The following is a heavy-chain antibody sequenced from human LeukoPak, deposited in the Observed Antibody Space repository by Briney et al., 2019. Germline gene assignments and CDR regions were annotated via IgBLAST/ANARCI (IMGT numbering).Heavy chain of an antibody. CDR2: IRTNAYGGTT. CDR3: TRDMGDYYGMDV. V-gene: IGHV3-49*03. J-gene: IGHJ6*02. Sequence: GGSLRLSCTASGFIFGNYAMSWFHQAPGKGLEWVSFIRTNAYGGTTEYAASVRGRFTISRDDSKNIAHLQMNSLKTEDSAVYYCTRDMGDYYGMDVWGQGTTVTVSS. CDR1: GFIFGNYA. D-gene: IGHD3-10*01.